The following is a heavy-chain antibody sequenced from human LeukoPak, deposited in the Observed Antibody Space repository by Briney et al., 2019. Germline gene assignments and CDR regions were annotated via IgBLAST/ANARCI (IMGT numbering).Heavy chain of an antibody. D-gene: IGHD2-2*02. Sequence: GGSLRLSCAASGFTFSSYDMHWVRQATGKGLEWVSAIGTAGDTYYPGSVKGRFTISRENAKNSLYLQMNSLRAGDTAVYYCARDRRYCSCTSCYTGPYYYYGMDVWGQGTTVTVSS. CDR1: GFTFSSYD. CDR3: ARDRRYCSCTSCYTGPYYYYGMDV. V-gene: IGHV3-13*01. J-gene: IGHJ6*02. CDR2: IGTAGDT.